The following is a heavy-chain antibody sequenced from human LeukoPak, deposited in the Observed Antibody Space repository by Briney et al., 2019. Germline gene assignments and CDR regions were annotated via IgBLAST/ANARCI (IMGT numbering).Heavy chain of an antibody. CDR1: GFIFTNYF. J-gene: IGHJ4*02. CDR3: ATDRGWRTSGYYLYYFEF. Sequence: GGSLRLSCAASGFIFTNYFMSWVRQAPGKGLEWVASIRHDGSEKYYVDSVRGRFTISRDNTMNSLYLQMSSLRAEDTAVYYCATDRGWRTSGYYLYYFEFWGQGTLVTYSS. CDR2: IRHDGSEK. V-gene: IGHV3-7*01. D-gene: IGHD3-3*01.